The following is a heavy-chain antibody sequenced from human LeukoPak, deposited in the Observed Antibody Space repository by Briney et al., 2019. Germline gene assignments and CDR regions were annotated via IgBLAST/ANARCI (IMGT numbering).Heavy chain of an antibody. Sequence: SVKLSCKPSEGTFSSYAISWVRESPGQRLEWMGGIIPIFGTANYAQKYQGRVTITADEYTSTAYMELSSLRSEDTAVYYCARDSGYCSSTSCYAVWFDPWGQGTLVTVSS. V-gene: IGHV1-69*13. CDR1: EGTFSSYA. CDR3: ARDSGYCSSTSCYAVWFDP. J-gene: IGHJ5*02. CDR2: IIPIFGTA. D-gene: IGHD2-2*01.